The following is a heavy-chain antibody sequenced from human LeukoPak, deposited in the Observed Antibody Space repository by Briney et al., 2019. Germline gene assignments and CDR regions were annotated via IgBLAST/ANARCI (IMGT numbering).Heavy chain of an antibody. CDR2: IRRRSDGGTT. V-gene: IGHV3-15*01. CDR3: AGTYRQYSGGTEDY. Sequence: GGSLRLSCGASELAFKNVWMSWVRQAPGKGLEWVGRIRRRSDGGTTDYGATVNGRFTISRDNAKNSLYLQMNSLRAEDTAVYYCAGTYRQYSGGTEDYWGQRTLVTVSS. J-gene: IGHJ4*02. CDR1: ELAFKNVW. D-gene: IGHD5-12*01.